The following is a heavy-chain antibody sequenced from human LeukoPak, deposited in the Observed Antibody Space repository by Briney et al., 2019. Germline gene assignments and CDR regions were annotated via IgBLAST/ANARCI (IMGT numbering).Heavy chain of an antibody. CDR1: GFTFDDYA. CDR3: ARVAAADTAMMNFDH. CDR2: ISWNSGSI. V-gene: IGHV3-9*01. J-gene: IGHJ4*02. Sequence: GRSLRLSCAASGFTFDDYAMHWVRQAPGKGLEWVSGISWNSGSIGYADSVKGRFTISRDNAKNSLYLQMNSLRAEDTAVYYCARVAAADTAMMNFDHWGQGTLVTVSS. D-gene: IGHD5-18*01.